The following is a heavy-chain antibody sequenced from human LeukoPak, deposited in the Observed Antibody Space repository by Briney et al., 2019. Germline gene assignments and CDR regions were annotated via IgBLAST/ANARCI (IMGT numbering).Heavy chain of an antibody. CDR3: AKAPYYYGSGSYQN. Sequence: PGGSLRLSCAASGFTFSSYAMSWVRQAPGKGLEWVSAISGSGGSTYYADPVKGRFTISRDNSKNTLYLQMNSLRAEDTAVYYCAKAPYYYGSGSYQNWGQGTLVTVSS. CDR2: ISGSGGST. V-gene: IGHV3-23*01. J-gene: IGHJ4*02. D-gene: IGHD3-10*01. CDR1: GFTFSSYA.